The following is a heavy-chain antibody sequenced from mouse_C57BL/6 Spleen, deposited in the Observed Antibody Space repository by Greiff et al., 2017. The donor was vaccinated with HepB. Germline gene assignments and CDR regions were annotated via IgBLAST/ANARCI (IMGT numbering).Heavy chain of an antibody. D-gene: IGHD2-2*01. CDR2: IYPGSGKT. CDR3: ARDGYDRDWFAY. V-gene: IGHV1-66*01. J-gene: IGHJ3*01. CDR1: GYSFTSYY. Sequence: VQLQQSGPELVKPGASVKISCKASGYSFTSYYIHWVKQRPGQGLEWIGWIYPGSGKTKYNEKFKGKATLTADTSSSTAYMQLSSLTSEDSAVYYCARDGYDRDWFAYWGQGTLVTVSA.